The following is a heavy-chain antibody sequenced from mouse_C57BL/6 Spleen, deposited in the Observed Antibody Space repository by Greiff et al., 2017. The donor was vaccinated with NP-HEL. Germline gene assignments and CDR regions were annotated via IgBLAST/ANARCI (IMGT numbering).Heavy chain of an antibody. Sequence: QVQLKQSGAELMKPGASVKLSCKATGYTFTGYWIEWVKQRPGHGLEWIGEILPGSGSTNYNEKFKGKATFTADTSSNTAYMQLSSLTTEDSAIYYCARKADYYGSSSYWYFDVWGTGTTVTVSS. D-gene: IGHD1-1*01. CDR1: GYTFTGYW. CDR2: ILPGSGST. V-gene: IGHV1-9*01. CDR3: ARKADYYGSSSYWYFDV. J-gene: IGHJ1*03.